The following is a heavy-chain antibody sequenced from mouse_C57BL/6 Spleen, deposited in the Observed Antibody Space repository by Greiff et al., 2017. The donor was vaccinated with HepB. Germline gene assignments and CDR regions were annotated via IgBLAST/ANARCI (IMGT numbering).Heavy chain of an antibody. J-gene: IGHJ2*01. CDR3: ARKGVRDYIDY. D-gene: IGHD3-2*02. CDR2: IYPGSGST. CDR1: GYTFTSYW. Sequence: QVQLQQPGAELVKPGASVKMSCKASGYTFTSYWLTWVKQRPGQGLEWIGDIYPGSGSTNYNEKFKSKATLTVDTSSSTDYMQLSSLTSEDSAVYYCARKGVRDYIDYWGQGTTLPVSS. V-gene: IGHV1-55*01.